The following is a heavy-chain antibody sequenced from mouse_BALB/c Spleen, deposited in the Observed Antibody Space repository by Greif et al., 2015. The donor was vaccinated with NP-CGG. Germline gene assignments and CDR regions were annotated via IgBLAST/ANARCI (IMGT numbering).Heavy chain of an antibody. J-gene: IGHJ4*01. D-gene: IGHD2-1*01. CDR2: INPSTGYT. Sequence: VQLVESGAELAKPGASVKMSCKASGYTFTNFWMHWVKQRPGQGLEWIGYINPSTGYTEYSQRFKDKATLTADKSSSTAYMQLSSLTSEDSAVYYCARGNFYSMDYWGQGTSVTVSS. V-gene: IGHV1-7*01. CDR1: GYTFTNFW. CDR3: ARGNFYSMDY.